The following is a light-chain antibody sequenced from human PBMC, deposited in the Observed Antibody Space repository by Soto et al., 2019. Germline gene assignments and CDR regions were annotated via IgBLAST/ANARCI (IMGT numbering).Light chain of an antibody. V-gene: IGKV3-20*01. Sequence: EIVLTQSPGTLSLSPGERATLSCRASQSVSDYLAWYQQKPGQAPRLLIYAVSSRATGIPDRFSGSGSGTDFPLTINRLEPEDFALYYCQQYSIFALSFGGGTKVEIK. CDR2: AVS. CDR1: QSVSDY. CDR3: QQYSIFALS. J-gene: IGKJ4*01.